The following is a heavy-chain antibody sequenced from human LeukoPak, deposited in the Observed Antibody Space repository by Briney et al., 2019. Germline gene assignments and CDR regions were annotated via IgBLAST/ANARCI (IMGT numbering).Heavy chain of an antibody. CDR3: ARRDHTGRSHAWFDP. CDR2: LSDTGTT. CDR1: GGSVNTISHF. J-gene: IGHJ5*02. Sequence: SETLSLTCTVSGGSVNTISHFWDWVRQPPGKGLEWIVSLSDTGTTYYNPSLESRVTMSVDTSKNQFSLKLSSVTAADTAVYYCARRDHTGRSHAWFDPWGQGTLVTVSS. V-gene: IGHV4-39*01. D-gene: IGHD1-14*01.